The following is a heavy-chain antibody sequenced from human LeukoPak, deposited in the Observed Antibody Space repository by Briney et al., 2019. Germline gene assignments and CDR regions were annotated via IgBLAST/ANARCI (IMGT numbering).Heavy chain of an antibody. CDR3: ARDKESAGYYSGWFDP. D-gene: IGHD3-22*01. J-gene: IGHJ5*02. V-gene: IGHV1-3*01. Sequence: ASVKVSCKASGYTFTSYAMHWVRQAPGQRLEWMGRINAGNGNTKYSQKFQGRVTITRDTSASTAYMELSSLRSEDTAVYYCARDKESAGYYSGWFDPWGQGTLVTVPS. CDR1: GYTFTSYA. CDR2: INAGNGNT.